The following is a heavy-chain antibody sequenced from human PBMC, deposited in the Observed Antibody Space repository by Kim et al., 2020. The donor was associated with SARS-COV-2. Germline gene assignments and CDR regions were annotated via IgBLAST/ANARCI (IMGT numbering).Heavy chain of an antibody. CDR3: ARDPDRYQLLSGFWFDP. V-gene: IGHV3-30*04. CDR2: ISYDGSNK. CDR1: GLTFSSYA. J-gene: IGHJ5*02. Sequence: GGSLRLSCAASGLTFSSYAMHWVRQAPGKGLEWVAVISYDGSNKYYADSVKGRFTISRDNSKNTLYLQMNSLRAEDTAVYYCARDPDRYQLLSGFWFDPWGQGTLVTVSS. D-gene: IGHD2-2*01.